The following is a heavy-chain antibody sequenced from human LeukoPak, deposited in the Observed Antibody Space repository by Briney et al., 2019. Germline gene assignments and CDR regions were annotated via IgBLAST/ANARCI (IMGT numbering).Heavy chain of an antibody. CDR1: GYTPTELS. CDR3: ATVYYYGSGCYYNPLDY. Sequence: ASVKVSCKVSGYTPTELSMHWVRQAPGKGLEWMGGFDPEDGETIYAQKFQGRVTMTEDTSTDTAYMELSSLRSEDTAVYYCATVYYYGSGCYYNPLDYWGQGTLVTVSS. V-gene: IGHV1-24*01. D-gene: IGHD3-10*01. CDR2: FDPEDGET. J-gene: IGHJ4*02.